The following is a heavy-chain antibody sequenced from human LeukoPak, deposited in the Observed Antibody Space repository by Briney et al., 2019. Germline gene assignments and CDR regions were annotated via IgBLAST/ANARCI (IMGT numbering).Heavy chain of an antibody. V-gene: IGHV1-69*05. CDR3: ARERTHDSSIDY. CDR2: IIPIFGTA. CDR1: GGTFSSYA. D-gene: IGHD1-14*01. Sequence: ASVKVSCKASGGTFSSYAINWVRQAPGQGLEWMGGIIPIFGTANYAQKFQGRVTITTDESTSTAYMELSSLRSEDTAVYYCARERTHDSSIDYWGQGILVTVSS. J-gene: IGHJ4*02.